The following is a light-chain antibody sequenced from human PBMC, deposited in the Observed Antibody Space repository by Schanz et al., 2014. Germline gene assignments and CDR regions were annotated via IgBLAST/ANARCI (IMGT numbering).Light chain of an antibody. CDR3: QQYYNWHPAWT. J-gene: IGKJ1*01. Sequence: EIVMTQSPANLSVSPGERVTLSCRASQSVSSNLAWYQQKPGQAPRLLIYGASTRATGFPARFSGSGSGTEFTLTISSLQSEDVAVYYCQQYYNWHPAWTFGQGTKVEFK. V-gene: IGKV3-15*01. CDR2: GAS. CDR1: QSVSSN.